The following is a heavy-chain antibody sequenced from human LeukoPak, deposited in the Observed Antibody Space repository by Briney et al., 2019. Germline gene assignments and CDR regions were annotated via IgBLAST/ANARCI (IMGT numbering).Heavy chain of an antibody. D-gene: IGHD3-3*01. J-gene: IGHJ6*03. Sequence: SETLSLTCAVYGGSFSGYYWSWIRQPPGKGLEWIGEINHSGSTNYNPSLKSRVTISVDMSKNQFSLKLSSVTAADTAVYYCARTDDYYYMDVWGKGTTVTVSS. CDR2: INHSGST. CDR3: ARTDDYYYMDV. CDR1: GGSFSGYY. V-gene: IGHV4-34*01.